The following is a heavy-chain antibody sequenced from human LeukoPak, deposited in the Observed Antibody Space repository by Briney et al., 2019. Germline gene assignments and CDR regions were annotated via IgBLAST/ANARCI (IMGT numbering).Heavy chain of an antibody. V-gene: IGHV1-2*02. J-gene: IGHJ4*02. Sequence: ASVKVSCKASGYTFTGYYMHWVRQAPGQGLEWMGWINPNSGGTNYAQKFQGRVTMTRDTSISTAYMELSRLRSDDTAVYYCATPIFTHDYGDYWGQGTLVTVSS. CDR2: INPNSGGT. D-gene: IGHD3-3*01. CDR1: GYTFTGYY. CDR3: ATPIFTHDYGDY.